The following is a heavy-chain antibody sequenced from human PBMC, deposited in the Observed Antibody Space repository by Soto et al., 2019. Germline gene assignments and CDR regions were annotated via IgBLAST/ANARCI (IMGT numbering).Heavy chain of an antibody. D-gene: IGHD1-7*01. V-gene: IGHV6-1*01. Sequence: SETLSLTCAISGDSVSSNSAAWNWIRQSPSRGLEWLGRTYYRSRWYNDYAVSVKSRITVNPDTSKNQFSLQLTSVTPEDTAVYYCAGTTSHYWYYMDVWGKGTTVTVSS. J-gene: IGHJ6*03. CDR3: AGTTSHYWYYMDV. CDR1: GDSVSSNSAA. CDR2: TYYRSRWYN.